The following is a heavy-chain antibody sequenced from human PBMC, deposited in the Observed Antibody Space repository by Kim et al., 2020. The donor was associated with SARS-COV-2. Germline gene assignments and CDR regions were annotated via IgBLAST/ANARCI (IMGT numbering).Heavy chain of an antibody. CDR3: ARDSRYCGNTDCRGDAF. D-gene: IGHD2-15*01. V-gene: IGHV3-7*01. J-gene: IGHJ3*01. Sequence: GGSLRLSCTGSGFTFSSFWMTWVRQAPGKGLEWVANIKEDGSEKYHVDSVKGRFTISRDNARNSLYLQMKSLRVEDTALYSCARDSRYCGNTDCRGDAF. CDR2: IKEDGSEK. CDR1: GFTFSSFW.